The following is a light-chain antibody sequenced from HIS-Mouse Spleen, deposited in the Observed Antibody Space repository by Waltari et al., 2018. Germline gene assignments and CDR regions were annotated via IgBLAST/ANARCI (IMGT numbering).Light chain of an antibody. CDR1: SSDVGGSNY. CDR3: SSYAGSNNLV. Sequence: QSALTQPPSASGSPGQPVTISCTGPSSDVGGSNYVPWYQQHPGKAPKLMIYEVSKRPSGVPDRFSGSKSGNTASLTVSGLQAEDEADYYCSSYAGSNNLVFGGGTKLTVL. J-gene: IGLJ2*01. CDR2: EVS. V-gene: IGLV2-8*01.